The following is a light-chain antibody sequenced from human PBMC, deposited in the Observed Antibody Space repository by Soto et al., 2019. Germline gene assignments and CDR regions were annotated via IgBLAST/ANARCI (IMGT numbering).Light chain of an antibody. Sequence: QSVLTQPASVSASPGQSITISCTGTSSDIGAYNYVSWYQQYPGKAPKLMIYGVTNRPSGVSNRFSGSKTGNTASLTISGLHAEDEADYDCFSHRSGDSHVFGTGTKVTVL. CDR1: SSDIGAYNY. V-gene: IGLV2-14*01. J-gene: IGLJ1*01. CDR2: GVT. CDR3: FSHRSGDSHV.